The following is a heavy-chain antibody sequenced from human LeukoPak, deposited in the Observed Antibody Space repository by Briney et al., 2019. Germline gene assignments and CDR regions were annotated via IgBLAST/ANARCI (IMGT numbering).Heavy chain of an antibody. CDR3: AKTGILTGYYES. D-gene: IGHD3-9*01. CDR2: ISGSGGST. CDR1: GFTFSSYV. V-gene: IGHV3-23*01. Sequence: PGGSLRLSCAASGFTFSSYVMSWVRQAPGKGLEWVSAISGSGGSTYYADSVKGRFTISRDNSKNTLYLQMNSLRAEDTAVYYCAKTGILTGYYESWGQGTLVTVSS. J-gene: IGHJ5*02.